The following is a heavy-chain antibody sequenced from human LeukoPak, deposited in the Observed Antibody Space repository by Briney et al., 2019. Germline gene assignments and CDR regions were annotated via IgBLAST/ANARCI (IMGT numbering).Heavy chain of an antibody. CDR1: GGSFSGYY. D-gene: IGHD3-3*01. Sequence: SETLSLTCAVYGGSFSGYYWSWIRQPPGKGLEWIGEINHSGSTNYNPSLKSRVTISVDTSKNQFSLKLSSVTAADTAVYYCARLPRRSTRSANTNWLDPWGQGTLVTVSS. CDR2: INHSGST. CDR3: ARLPRRSTRSANTNWLDP. J-gene: IGHJ5*02. V-gene: IGHV4-34*01.